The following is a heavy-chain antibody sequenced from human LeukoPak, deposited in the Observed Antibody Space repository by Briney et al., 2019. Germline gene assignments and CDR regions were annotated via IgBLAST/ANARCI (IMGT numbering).Heavy chain of an antibody. CDR1: GFTVSNNY. CDR3: ARDRRYSSGWYLGYFDY. V-gene: IGHV3-66*01. Sequence: PGGSLRLSCAASGFTVSNNYMSWVRQAPGKGLEWVSVIYSGGSTYYADSVKGRFTISRDNSKNTLYLQMNSLRAEDTAVYYCARDRRYSSGWYLGYFDYWGQGTLVTVSS. D-gene: IGHD6-19*01. CDR2: IYSGGST. J-gene: IGHJ4*02.